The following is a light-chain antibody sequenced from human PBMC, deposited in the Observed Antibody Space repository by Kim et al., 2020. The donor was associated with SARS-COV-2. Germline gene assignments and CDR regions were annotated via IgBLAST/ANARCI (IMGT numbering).Light chain of an antibody. V-gene: IGKV3-20*01. CDR2: GAS. CDR3: QQYGSSPLT. CDR1: QSISSSS. J-gene: IGKJ4*01. Sequence: PGERATLSCRASQSISSSSLAWYQQKPGQAPRLLIYGASSRATGIPDRFSGSGYGTDFTLTISRLEPEDFAVYYCQQYGSSPLTFGGGTKVDIK.